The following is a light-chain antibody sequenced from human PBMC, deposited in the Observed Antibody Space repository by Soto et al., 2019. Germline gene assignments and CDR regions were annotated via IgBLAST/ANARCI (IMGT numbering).Light chain of an antibody. CDR2: RDS. CDR3: AAWDDNVNGV. V-gene: IGLV1-47*01. Sequence: QSVLTQPPSASWTPGQRVTIYCSGSSSNIGSNYVYWYQQIPGAAPKLLIYRDSQRPSGVPDRFSGSKSGTSASLAISGLRSEDEADYYCAAWDDNVNGVFGTGTKLTVL. CDR1: SSNIGSNY. J-gene: IGLJ1*01.